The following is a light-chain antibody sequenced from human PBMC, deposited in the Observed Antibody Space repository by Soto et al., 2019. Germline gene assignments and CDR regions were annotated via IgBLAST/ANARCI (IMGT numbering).Light chain of an antibody. V-gene: IGKV1-6*01. CDR2: PAS. J-gene: IGKJ1*01. Sequence: AIQVTQSPSSLSASVGDRVTITCRTSQGIRSALGWYQQKPGKVPKHLIYPASTLQSGVPSRFSGSGSGRDFTLTISSLQPEDFATYYCLLDYAYFWAFGQGTKVEIK. CDR3: LLDYAYFWA. CDR1: QGIRSA.